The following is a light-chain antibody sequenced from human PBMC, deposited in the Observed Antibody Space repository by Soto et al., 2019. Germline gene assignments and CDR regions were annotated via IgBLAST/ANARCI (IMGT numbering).Light chain of an antibody. CDR3: QAWDSVSDVV. Sequence: ELTQPPSVSVSPGQTASITCSGDKLGDKFTCWYQQKPGQSPVLLIYQDTRRPSGIPERFSGSNSGNTTTLTISGTQAMDEADYYCQAWDSVSDVVFGGGTKVTVL. CDR2: QDT. V-gene: IGLV3-1*01. J-gene: IGLJ2*01. CDR1: KLGDKF.